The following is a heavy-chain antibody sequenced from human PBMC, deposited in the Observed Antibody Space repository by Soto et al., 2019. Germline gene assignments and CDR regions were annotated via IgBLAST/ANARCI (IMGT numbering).Heavy chain of an antibody. CDR3: GAGLFFSDY. J-gene: IGHJ4*02. CDR1: GFTFSSYG. Sequence: QVQLVEAGGGVVQPGRSLRLSCAASGFTFSSYGMHWVRQAPGKGLEWVALISFDGSNTYYADSVKGRFTISRANSQNTLYLQIPGLRAEDTSLSYCGAGLFFSDYWGQRSLGTVSS. V-gene: IGHV3-30*03. CDR2: ISFDGSNT. D-gene: IGHD6-19*01.